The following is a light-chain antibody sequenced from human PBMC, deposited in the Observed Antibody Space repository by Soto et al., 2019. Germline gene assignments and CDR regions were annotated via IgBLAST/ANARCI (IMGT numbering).Light chain of an antibody. V-gene: IGKV3-11*01. CDR1: QAVPSY. CDR2: DIS. CDR3: HQRNSWPRST. Sequence: EVVLTQSPATLSLSPGERATLSCRASQAVPSYLAWYQQKPGQAPRLLIYDISNRATGSPARFSGSGSGTDFTLTISSLEPEDVAVYYCHQRNSWPRSTFGQGTKLEI. J-gene: IGKJ2*02.